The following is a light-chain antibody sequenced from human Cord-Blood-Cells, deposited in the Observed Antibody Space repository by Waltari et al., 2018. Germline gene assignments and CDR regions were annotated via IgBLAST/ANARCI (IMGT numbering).Light chain of an antibody. V-gene: IGLV2-23*01. CDR2: EGS. J-gene: IGLJ3*02. CDR3: CSYAGSSTPNWV. Sequence: QSALTQPASVSGSPGQSITISCTGTSSDVGSYNLVSWYQQHPGKAPKLMIYEGSKRPSGVSNRFSGSESGNTASLTISGLQAEDEADYYCCSYAGSSTPNWVFGGGTKLTVL. CDR1: SSDVGSYNL.